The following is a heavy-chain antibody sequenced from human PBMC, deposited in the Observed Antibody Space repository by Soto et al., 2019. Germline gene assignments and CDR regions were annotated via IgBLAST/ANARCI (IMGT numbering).Heavy chain of an antibody. J-gene: IGHJ4*02. CDR1: GYTFTGYY. Sequence: GASVKVSCKASGYTFTGYYMHWVRQAPGQGLEWMGWINPNSGGRNYAQKFQGRVTMTRDTSISTAYMELSRLRSDDTAVYYCARRGAINYYDSSGYYPPFDYWGQGTLVTVSS. V-gene: IGHV1-2*02. CDR2: INPNSGGR. CDR3: ARRGAINYYDSSGYYPPFDY. D-gene: IGHD3-22*01.